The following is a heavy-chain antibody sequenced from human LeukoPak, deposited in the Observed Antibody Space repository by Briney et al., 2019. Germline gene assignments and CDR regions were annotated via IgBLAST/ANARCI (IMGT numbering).Heavy chain of an antibody. D-gene: IGHD6-13*01. CDR2: ISISSSYT. J-gene: IGHJ4*02. Sequence: PGGSLRLSCAASGFTFSSYSMNWVRQAPGEGLEWVSSISISSSYTYYADSVKGRFTISRDNAKNSLYLQMNSLKAEDTGVYYCARVKDRSSWSGTTDYWGQGTLVTVS. CDR3: ARVKDRSSWSGTTDY. CDR1: GFTFSSYS. V-gene: IGHV3-21*01.